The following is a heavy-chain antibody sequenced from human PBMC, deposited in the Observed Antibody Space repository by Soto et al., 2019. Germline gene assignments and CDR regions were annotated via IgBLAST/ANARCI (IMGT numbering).Heavy chain of an antibody. Sequence: SQSLSLTCAISGDSVSSNSAAWNWIRQSPSRGLEWLGRTYYRSKWYNDYAVSVKSRITINPDTSKNQFSLQLNSVTPEDTAVYYCARVRVGYGSGSYRGWFDPWGQGTLVPVSS. D-gene: IGHD3-10*01. CDR2: TYYRSKWYN. J-gene: IGHJ5*02. CDR1: GDSVSSNSAA. CDR3: ARVRVGYGSGSYRGWFDP. V-gene: IGHV6-1*01.